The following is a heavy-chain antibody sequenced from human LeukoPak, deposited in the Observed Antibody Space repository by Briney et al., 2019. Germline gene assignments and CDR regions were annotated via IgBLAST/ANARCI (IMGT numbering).Heavy chain of an antibody. CDR2: IRYDGSNK. J-gene: IGHJ4*02. Sequence: PGGSLRLSCAASGFTFSSYGMHWVRQAPGKGLEWVAFIRYDGSNKYYADSVKGRFTISGDNSKNTLYLQMNSLRAEDTAVYYCAKDAVWFGELLSGLDYWGQGTLVTVSS. CDR3: AKDAVWFGELLSGLDY. CDR1: GFTFSSYG. D-gene: IGHD3-10*01. V-gene: IGHV3-30*02.